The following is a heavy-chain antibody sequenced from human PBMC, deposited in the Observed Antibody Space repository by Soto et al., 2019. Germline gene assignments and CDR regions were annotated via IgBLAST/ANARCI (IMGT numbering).Heavy chain of an antibody. Sequence: ASVKVSCKASGYAYISYSMHWVRQAPGQRLEWMGWINVGNGNTKYSQNFQGRVTINQDTSASTAYMELSSLTSEDTAVYYCAREKWGSGSRWLDPWGQGTLVTVSS. CDR3: AREKWGSGSRWLDP. CDR2: INVGNGNT. V-gene: IGHV1-3*01. D-gene: IGHD6-19*01. CDR1: GYAYISYS. J-gene: IGHJ5*02.